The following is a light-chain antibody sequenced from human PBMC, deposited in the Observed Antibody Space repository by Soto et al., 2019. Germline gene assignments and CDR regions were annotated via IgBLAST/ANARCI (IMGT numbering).Light chain of an antibody. CDR3: SSYTSSSTYVV. J-gene: IGLJ2*01. CDR1: SSDVGGYNY. V-gene: IGLV2-14*01. CDR2: EVS. Sequence: QSALTQPASVSGSPGQSITISCTGTSSDVGGYNYVSWYQQHPGKAPKLMIYEVSNRPSGVSNRFSGSKSGNTASLTISGLQAADEADDYCSSYTSSSTYVVFGGGTKLTVL.